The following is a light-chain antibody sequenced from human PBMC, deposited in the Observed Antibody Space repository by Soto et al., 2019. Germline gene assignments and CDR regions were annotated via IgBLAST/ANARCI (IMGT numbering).Light chain of an antibody. J-gene: IGKJ5*01. Sequence: EVVMRQSPATLSVSPGEGATLSCRASQGIGDTLAWYQHKPGQTPRLLIYDTSTRATGVPTRFSGSGSGTDFTLTISRLEPADFALYYCQHYGAAPITFGQGTRLEI. CDR3: QHYGAAPIT. V-gene: IGKV3-15*01. CDR1: QGIGDT. CDR2: DTS.